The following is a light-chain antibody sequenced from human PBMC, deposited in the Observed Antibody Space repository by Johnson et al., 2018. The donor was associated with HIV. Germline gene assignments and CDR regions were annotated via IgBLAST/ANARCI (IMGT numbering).Light chain of an antibody. CDR2: ENN. J-gene: IGLJ1*01. CDR3: GTWDSSLSADV. Sequence: QSVLTQPPSVSAAPGQKVTISCSGSSSNIGNNYVSWYQQLPGTAPKLLIYENNKRPSGIPDRFSGSKSGTSATLGITGLQTGDAADYYFGTWDSSLSADVFGPGTKVTVL. V-gene: IGLV1-51*02. CDR1: SSNIGNNY.